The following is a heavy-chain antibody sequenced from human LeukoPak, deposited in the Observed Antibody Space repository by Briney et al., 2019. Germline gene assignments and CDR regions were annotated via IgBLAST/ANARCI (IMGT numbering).Heavy chain of an antibody. V-gene: IGHV3-9*01. Sequence: GGSLRLSCAASGFTFDDYAMRWVRQAPGKGLEWVPGISWNSGSIGYADSVKGRFTISRDNAKNSLYLQMNSLRAEDTALYYCAKALGAYSYGPGSGWGQGTLVTVSS. D-gene: IGHD5-18*01. CDR1: GFTFDDYA. CDR3: AKALGAYSYGPGSG. J-gene: IGHJ4*02. CDR2: ISWNSGSI.